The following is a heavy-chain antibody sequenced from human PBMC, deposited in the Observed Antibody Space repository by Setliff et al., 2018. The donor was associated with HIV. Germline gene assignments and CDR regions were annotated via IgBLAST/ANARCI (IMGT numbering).Heavy chain of an antibody. D-gene: IGHD2-15*01. CDR2: INPGGSEK. CDR3: ERGGGY. CDR1: GFTFSGYW. Sequence: GGSLRPSCAVSGFTFSGYWMTWVRQAPGKGLEWVASINPGGSEKWYVDSVKGRFTVSGDNTKNSLYLQMNSLRAEDTAVYYCERGGGYWGQGTMVTVSS. J-gene: IGHJ4*02. V-gene: IGHV3-7*04.